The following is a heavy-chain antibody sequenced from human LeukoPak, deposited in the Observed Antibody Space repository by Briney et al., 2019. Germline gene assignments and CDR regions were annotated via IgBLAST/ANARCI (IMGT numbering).Heavy chain of an antibody. Sequence: GGSLRLSCAASGFTFSSYSMNWVRQAPGKGLEWVSYISSSSSTIYYADSVKGRFTISRDNAENSLYLQMSSLRAEDTAVYYCARSPTGSGWYYFDYWGQGTLVTVSS. CDR2: ISSSSSTI. CDR3: ARSPTGSGWYYFDY. CDR1: GFTFSSYS. J-gene: IGHJ4*02. V-gene: IGHV3-48*04. D-gene: IGHD6-19*01.